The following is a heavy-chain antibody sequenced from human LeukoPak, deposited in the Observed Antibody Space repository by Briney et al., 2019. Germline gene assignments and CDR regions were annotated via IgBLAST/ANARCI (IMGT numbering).Heavy chain of an antibody. Sequence: PGGSLRLSCAASGFTVSSNYMSWVRQAPGKGLEWVSVIYTGGSTYYADSVKGRFTISRDNSKNTVYLQMNSLRAEDTAVYYCAKSPRDYHDYFDYWGQGTLVTVSS. CDR1: GFTVSSNY. J-gene: IGHJ4*02. CDR3: AKSPRDYHDYFDY. CDR2: IYTGGST. V-gene: IGHV3-53*01. D-gene: IGHD4-17*01.